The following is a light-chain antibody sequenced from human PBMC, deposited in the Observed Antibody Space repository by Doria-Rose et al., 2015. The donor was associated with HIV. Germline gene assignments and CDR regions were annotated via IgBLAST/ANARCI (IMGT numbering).Light chain of an antibody. Sequence: DLQMTQSPSSLSASIGDRVTITCRASQTVSTYLNWFQQEPGKAPKLLIYAASRLQSGVPSRFSGSGSGTDFTLTISGLQPGDFATYYCQQTYSSPQWTFGQGTKVEMK. CDR1: QTVSTY. CDR3: QQTYSSPQWT. V-gene: IGKV1-39*01. CDR2: AAS. J-gene: IGKJ1*01.